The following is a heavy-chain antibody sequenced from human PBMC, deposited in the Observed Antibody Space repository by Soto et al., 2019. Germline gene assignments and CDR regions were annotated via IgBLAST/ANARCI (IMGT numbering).Heavy chain of an antibody. D-gene: IGHD2-8*01. V-gene: IGHV4-30-4*01. CDR1: GGSLSSGDYY. CDR3: ARSEIVLMVYAPAWFDP. CDR2: IYYSGST. Sequence: PSETMSLTCTVSGGSLSSGDYYWSWIRQPPGKGLEWLGYIYYSGSTYYNPSLQRRVTISVDPSKNQCSLKLSSVTAADTAVYYCARSEIVLMVYAPAWFDPWGQGTLVTVSS. J-gene: IGHJ5*02.